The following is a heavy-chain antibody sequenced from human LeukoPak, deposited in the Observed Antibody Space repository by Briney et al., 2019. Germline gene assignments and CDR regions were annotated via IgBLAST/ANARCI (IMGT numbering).Heavy chain of an antibody. CDR2: INTYSANT. CDR3: ARDMVRSSLITFGGVIVPDY. Sequence: GASVKVSCKASGYTFNNHDINWVRQAPGRGLEWMGWINTYSANTNYAQEFQDRVIMTTDTSTSTAYMELRSLRSDDTAVYYCARDMVRSSLITFGGVIVPDYWGQGTLVTVSS. J-gene: IGHJ4*02. CDR1: GYTFNNHD. D-gene: IGHD3-16*02. V-gene: IGHV1-18*01.